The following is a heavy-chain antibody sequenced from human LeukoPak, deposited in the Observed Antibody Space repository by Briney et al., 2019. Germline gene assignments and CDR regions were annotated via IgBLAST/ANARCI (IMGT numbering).Heavy chain of an antibody. J-gene: IGHJ4*02. CDR3: ARDSSHYVGSSDY. Sequence: PGGSLRLSCAASGFTFSSYGIHWVRQAPGKGLEWVAVIWYDGSNNFYGDSVKGRFTVSRDNSRNTLHLQMNSLRADDTAIYYCARDSSHYVGSSDYWGQGTQVTVSS. CDR2: IWYDGSNN. CDR1: GFTFSSYG. V-gene: IGHV3-33*01. D-gene: IGHD4-17*01.